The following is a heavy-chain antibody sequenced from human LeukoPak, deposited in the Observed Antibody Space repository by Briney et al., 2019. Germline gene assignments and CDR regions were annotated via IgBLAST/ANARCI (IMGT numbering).Heavy chain of an antibody. CDR1: GFTFGGYG. CDR2: IAYDGSRA. Sequence: GGSLRLSCAGSGFTFGGYGMHWFRQTPGKGREWVAVIAYDGSRAFHADSVKVRFTISRDNSKNTMSVQMDDLRAEDTAVYYCTRYNNDHFDYWGQGTLVTVSS. J-gene: IGHJ4*02. V-gene: IGHV3-33*01. D-gene: IGHD1-14*01. CDR3: TRYNNDHFDY.